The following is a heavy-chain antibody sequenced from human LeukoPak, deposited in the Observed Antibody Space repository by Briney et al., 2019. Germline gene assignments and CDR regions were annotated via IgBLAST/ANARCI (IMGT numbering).Heavy chain of an antibody. V-gene: IGHV3-23*01. CDR3: AKRYCSGGSCYSDYYYYYYMDV. J-gene: IGHJ6*03. CDR1: GLTFSSYA. D-gene: IGHD2-15*01. Sequence: GGSLRLSCAASGLTFSSYAMSWVRQAPGKGLEWVSAISGSGGSTYYADSVKGRFTISRDNSKNTLYLQMNSLRAEDTAVYYCAKRYCSGGSCYSDYYYYYYMDVWGKGTTVTVSS. CDR2: ISGSGGST.